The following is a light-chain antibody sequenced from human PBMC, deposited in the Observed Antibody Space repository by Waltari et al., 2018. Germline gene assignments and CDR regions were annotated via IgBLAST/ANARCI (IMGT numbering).Light chain of an antibody. V-gene: IGLV3-21*01. Sequence: SYVLTQPPSVSVAPGETARLTCGGNNIEMKIVPLYRKQPGQAPVVVISYDNDRAAGIPERFSGSNSGNTATLTISRVEAGDEADYYCQVWDANTDPGVFGTGTEVTVL. CDR3: QVWDANTDPGV. J-gene: IGLJ1*01. CDR1: NIEMKI. CDR2: YDN.